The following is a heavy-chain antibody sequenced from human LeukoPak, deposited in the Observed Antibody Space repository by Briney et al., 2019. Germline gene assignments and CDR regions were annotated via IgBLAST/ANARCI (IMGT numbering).Heavy chain of an antibody. Sequence: GGSLRLSCAASGFTFSDSWMSWVRQAPGKGLEWVSSITAGHYPTYNTDSVKGRFTISRDNSKNTLYLQMNSLRADDTAVYYCTKDPNGDYVGAFDPWGQGTLVTVSS. CDR3: TKDPNGDYVGAFDP. CDR2: ITAGHYPT. J-gene: IGHJ5*02. CDR1: GFTFSDSW. V-gene: IGHV3-23*01. D-gene: IGHD4-17*01.